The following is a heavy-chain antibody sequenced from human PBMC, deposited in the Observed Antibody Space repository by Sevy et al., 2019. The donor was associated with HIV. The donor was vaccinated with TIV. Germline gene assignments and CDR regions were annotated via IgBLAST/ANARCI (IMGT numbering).Heavy chain of an antibody. CDR2: IKQDGSEK. Sequence: GGSLRLSCAASGFSFSSYWMSWVRQAPGKGLEWVANIKQDGSEKYYVDSVKGRFTISRDNVKNSLYLQMNSLRAEDTAVYYCATIDTVMVTSGDYWGQGTLVTVSS. D-gene: IGHD5-18*01. V-gene: IGHV3-7*01. J-gene: IGHJ4*02. CDR3: ATIDTVMVTSGDY. CDR1: GFSFSSYW.